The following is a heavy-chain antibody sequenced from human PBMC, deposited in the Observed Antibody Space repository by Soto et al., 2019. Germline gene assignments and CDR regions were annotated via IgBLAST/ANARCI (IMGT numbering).Heavy chain of an antibody. CDR2: IYPGDSDT. J-gene: IGHJ6*02. CDR3: ARLEDSNTHYYYYGMDV. CDR1: GYSFTSYW. Sequence: GESLKISCKGSGYSFTSYWIGWVRQMPGKGLEWMGFIYPGDSDTRYSPSFQGQVTISADKSVSTAYLQWSSLQASDSAMYFCARLEDSNTHYYYYGMDVWGQGTTVTVSS. V-gene: IGHV5-51*01.